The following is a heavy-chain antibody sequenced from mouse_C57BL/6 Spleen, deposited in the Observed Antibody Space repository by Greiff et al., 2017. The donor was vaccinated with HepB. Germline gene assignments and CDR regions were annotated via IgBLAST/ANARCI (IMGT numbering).Heavy chain of an antibody. D-gene: IGHD2-1*01. CDR3: ARDGNGNYEKAMDY. Sequence: EVMLVESGGGLVKPGGSLKLSCAASGFTFSSYAMSWVRQTPEKRLEWVATISDGGSYTYYPDNVKGRFTISRDNAKNNLYLQMSHLKSEDTAMYYCARDGNGNYEKAMDYWGQGTSVTVSS. J-gene: IGHJ4*01. CDR2: ISDGGSYT. V-gene: IGHV5-4*01. CDR1: GFTFSSYA.